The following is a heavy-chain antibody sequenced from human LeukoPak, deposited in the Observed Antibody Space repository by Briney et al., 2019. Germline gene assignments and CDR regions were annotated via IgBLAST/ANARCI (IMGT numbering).Heavy chain of an antibody. V-gene: IGHV3-74*01. CDR1: GFTFSSYW. Sequence: GGSLRLSCAASGFTFSSYWTYWFRQAPGEGLVWVSRMNIDGSSISYADSVKGRFTMSRDNAKNTLYLQMNSLRVEDTAVYYCARAGGGDTRMAFDPWGQGTLVTVSS. J-gene: IGHJ5*02. D-gene: IGHD2-21*01. CDR2: MNIDGSSI. CDR3: ARAGGGDTRMAFDP.